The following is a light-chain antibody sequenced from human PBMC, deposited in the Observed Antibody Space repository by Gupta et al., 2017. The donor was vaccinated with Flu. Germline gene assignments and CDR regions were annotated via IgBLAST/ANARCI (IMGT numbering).Light chain of an antibody. CDR1: NIGSKN. J-gene: IGLJ1*01. CDR3: QVWDSSSFV. V-gene: IGLV3-9*01. Sequence: SYELTPPLSVSVALGQTARITCGGNNIGSKNVHWYQQKPGQAPVLVIYRESNRPSGIPERFSGSNSGNTATLTISRAQDGDEADYYCQVWDSSSFVFGTGTKVTVL. CDR2: RES.